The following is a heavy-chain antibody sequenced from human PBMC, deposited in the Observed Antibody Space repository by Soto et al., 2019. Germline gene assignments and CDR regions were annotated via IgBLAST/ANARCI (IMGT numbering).Heavy chain of an antibody. CDR1: GFSVSSDY. D-gene: IGHD3-3*01. CDR3: ARDTSSITTTGGNY. Sequence: LRLSCAASGFSVSSDYMSWVRQAPGKGLEWVSVIYSDGSTHYADSVKGRFTIYRDNSKNTLYLQMNSLRAEDTAVYYCARDTSSITTTGGNYWSQGTLVTVSS. J-gene: IGHJ4*02. CDR2: IYSDGST. V-gene: IGHV3-66*01.